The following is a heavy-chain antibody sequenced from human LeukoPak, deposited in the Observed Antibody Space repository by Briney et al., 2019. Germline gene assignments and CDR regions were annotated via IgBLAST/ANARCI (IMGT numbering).Heavy chain of an antibody. CDR3: ARGIVVKPSANWFDP. D-gene: IGHD2-2*01. CDR1: GYTFTSYG. J-gene: IGHJ5*02. Sequence: ASVKVSCKASGYTFTSYGISWVRQAPGRGLEWMGLINADEGNTRYSQRFQGRVTITRDTSANTAYMELSSLRFEDTAVYYCARGIVVKPSANWFDPWAREPRSPSPQ. CDR2: INADEGNT. V-gene: IGHV1-18*01.